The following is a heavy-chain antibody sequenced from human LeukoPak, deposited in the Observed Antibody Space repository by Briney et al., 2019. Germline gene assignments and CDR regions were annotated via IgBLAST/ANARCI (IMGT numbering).Heavy chain of an antibody. CDR3: ARYGLVEFRNAFQY. D-gene: IGHD6-6*01. V-gene: IGHV4-61*01. CDR2: IHDRGSD. J-gene: IGHJ1*01. Sequence: PSETLSRTCSVSGASITTTNFWWTWIRQSPGRGLEWIGYIHDRGSDKYNPALESRATLSVDTSKNQFSLKLNSVTAADTAVYYCARYGLVEFRNAFQYWGQGILVSVSS. CDR1: GASITTTNFW.